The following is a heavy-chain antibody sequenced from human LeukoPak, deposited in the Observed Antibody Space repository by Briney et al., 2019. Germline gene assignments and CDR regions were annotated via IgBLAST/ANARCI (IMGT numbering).Heavy chain of an antibody. V-gene: IGHV4-34*01. Sequence: PSETLSLTCAVYGGSFSGYYWSWIRQPPGKGLEWIGEINHSGSTNYNPSLKSRVTISVDTSKNQFSLKLSSVTVADTAVYYCARSLYYYGADAFDIWGQGTKVTVSS. CDR2: INHSGST. D-gene: IGHD3-10*01. CDR3: ARSLYYYGADAFDI. CDR1: GGSFSGYY. J-gene: IGHJ3*02.